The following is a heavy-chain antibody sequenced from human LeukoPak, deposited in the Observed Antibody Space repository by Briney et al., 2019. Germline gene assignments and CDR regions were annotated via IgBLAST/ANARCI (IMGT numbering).Heavy chain of an antibody. CDR2: ISAYNGNT. Sequence: ASVKVSCKASGGTFSSYAISWVRQAPGQGLEWMGWISAYNGNTNYAQKLQGRVTMTTDTSTSTAYMELRSLRSDDTAVYYCASVSYYDSSGYSGIFDYWGQGTLVTVSS. CDR3: ASVSYYDSSGYSGIFDY. CDR1: GGTFSSYA. J-gene: IGHJ4*02. D-gene: IGHD3-22*01. V-gene: IGHV1-18*01.